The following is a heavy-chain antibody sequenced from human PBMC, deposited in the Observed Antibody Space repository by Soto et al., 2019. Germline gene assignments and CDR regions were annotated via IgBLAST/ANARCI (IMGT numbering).Heavy chain of an antibody. CDR3: ARELPSIYEILTGHFDH. Sequence: QVQLQESGPGLVKPPETLSLTCTVSGGSMSNYYWSWIRQPAGKGLEWIGRIYTTGSTHYNPSLKSRVTLSIDMSKNQCSLKLNSVTAAYTAVYYCARELPSIYEILTGHFDHWGQGTLVTVSS. CDR1: GGSMSNYY. V-gene: IGHV4-4*07. J-gene: IGHJ4*02. CDR2: IYTTGST. D-gene: IGHD3-9*01.